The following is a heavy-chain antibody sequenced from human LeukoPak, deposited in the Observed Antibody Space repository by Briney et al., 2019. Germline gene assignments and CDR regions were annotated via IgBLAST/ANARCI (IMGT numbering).Heavy chain of an antibody. CDR1: GFTFSSYS. CDR2: ISSSSSYI. Sequence: GGSLRLSCAASGFTFSSYSMNWVRQAPGKGLEWASSISSSSSYIYYADSVKGRFTISRDNAKNSLYLQMNSLRAEDTAVYYCARDPIFGVVTANYFDYWGQGTLVTVSS. J-gene: IGHJ4*02. CDR3: ARDPIFGVVTANYFDY. V-gene: IGHV3-21*01. D-gene: IGHD3-3*01.